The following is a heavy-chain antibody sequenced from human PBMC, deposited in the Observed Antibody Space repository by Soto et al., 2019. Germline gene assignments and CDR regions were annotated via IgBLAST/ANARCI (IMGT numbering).Heavy chain of an antibody. CDR2: ISGSGGST. V-gene: IGHV3-23*01. J-gene: IGHJ4*02. CDR1: GFTFSSYA. CDR3: ANEGEYSSVYGFDY. D-gene: IGHD6-19*01. Sequence: PGGSLRLSCAASGFTFSSYAMSWVRQAPGKGLEWVSAISGSGGSTYYADSVKGRFTISRDNSKNTLYLQMNSLRAEDTAVYYCANEGEYSSVYGFDYWGQGTLVTVSX.